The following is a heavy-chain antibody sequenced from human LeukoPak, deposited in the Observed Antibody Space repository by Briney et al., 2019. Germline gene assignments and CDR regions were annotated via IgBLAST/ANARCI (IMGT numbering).Heavy chain of an antibody. D-gene: IGHD3-10*01. CDR2: INSDGSST. CDR1: GFTFSSYW. Sequence: GGSLRLSCAASGFTFSSYWMHWVRQAPGKGPVWVSRINSDGSSTSYADSVKGRFTISRDNAKNTLYLQMNSLRAEDTAVYYCAVFYGSGSYYNDAFDIWGQGTMVTVSS. CDR3: AVFYGSGSYYNDAFDI. J-gene: IGHJ3*02. V-gene: IGHV3-74*01.